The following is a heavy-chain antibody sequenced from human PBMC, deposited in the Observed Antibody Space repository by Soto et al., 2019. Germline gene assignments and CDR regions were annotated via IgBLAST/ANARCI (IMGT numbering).Heavy chain of an antibody. CDR1: GGSISSGDYY. Sequence: TCTGSGGSISSGDYYWSWIRQPPGKGLEWIGYIYYSGSTYYNPSLKSRVMMSVDTSKNQFSLKLSSVTAADTAVYYCARQEYGAYVFLVSWGQGTPVTVS. J-gene: IGHJ5*01. V-gene: IGHV4-30-4*01. D-gene: IGHD4-17*01. CDR2: IYYSGST. CDR3: ARQEYGAYVFLVS.